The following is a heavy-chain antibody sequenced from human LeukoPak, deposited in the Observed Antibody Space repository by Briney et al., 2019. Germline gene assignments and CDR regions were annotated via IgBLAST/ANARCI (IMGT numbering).Heavy chain of an antibody. Sequence: GESLKISCKGSGYSFTSYWIGWVRQMPGKGLEWMGIIYPGDSDTRYSPSFQGQVTISADKSVSTAYLQRSSLKASDTAMYYCASSSHHYDSSGTFDIWGQGTMVTVSS. CDR3: ASSSHHYDSSGTFDI. V-gene: IGHV5-51*01. J-gene: IGHJ3*02. D-gene: IGHD3-22*01. CDR2: IYPGDSDT. CDR1: GYSFTSYW.